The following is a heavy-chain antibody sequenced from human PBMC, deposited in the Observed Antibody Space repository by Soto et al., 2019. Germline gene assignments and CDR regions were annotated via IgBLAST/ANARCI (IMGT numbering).Heavy chain of an antibody. V-gene: IGHV4-34*01. Sequence: SETLSLTCAVYGGSFSGYYWSWIRQPPGKGLEWIGEINHSGSTNYNPSLKSRVTISVDTFKNQFSLKLSSVTAADTAVYYCARGQDYDILTGYYLYYFDYWGQGTLVTVSS. CDR2: INHSGST. J-gene: IGHJ4*02. CDR3: ARGQDYDILTGYYLYYFDY. CDR1: GGSFSGYY. D-gene: IGHD3-9*01.